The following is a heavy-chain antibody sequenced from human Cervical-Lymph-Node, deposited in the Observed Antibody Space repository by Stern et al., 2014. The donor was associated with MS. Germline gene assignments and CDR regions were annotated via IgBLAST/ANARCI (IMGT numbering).Heavy chain of an antibody. J-gene: IGHJ6*02. D-gene: IGHD6-13*01. V-gene: IGHV3-33*01. CDR1: GFTFSSYG. CDR3: ARSSSPSPYYYYGMDV. CDR2: IWYDGSNK. Sequence: MQLVESGGGVVQPGRSLRLSCAASGFTFSSYGMHWVRQAPGKWLEWVAVIWYDGSNKYYADSGKGRFTISRDNSKNTLYLQMNSLRAEDSAVYYCARSSSPSPYYYYGMDVWGQGTTVTVSS.